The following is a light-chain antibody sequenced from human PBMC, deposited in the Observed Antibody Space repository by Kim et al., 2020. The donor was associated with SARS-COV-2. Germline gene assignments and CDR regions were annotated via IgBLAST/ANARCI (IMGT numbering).Light chain of an antibody. CDR3: NSRDSNDNVV. CDR2: GKN. V-gene: IGLV3-19*01. Sequence: ALGQTVRITCHGDSLRSYYATCYQQKPGQAPILVIYGKNNRPSGIPDRFSGSSSGNTASLTITGTQAGDEADYYCNSRDSNDNVVFGGGTQLTVL. J-gene: IGLJ2*01. CDR1: SLRSYY.